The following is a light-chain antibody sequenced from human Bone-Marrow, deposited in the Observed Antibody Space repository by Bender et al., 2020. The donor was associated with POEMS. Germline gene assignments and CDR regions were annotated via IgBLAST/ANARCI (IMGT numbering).Light chain of an antibody. Sequence: QSALTQPASVSGSPGQSTTISCTGTSGDVCGPYKYVSWYQQHPGKAPKLMIYDVSNRPSGVSNRFSGSKSGNTASLTISGLQAEDEADYYCSSYSIDSTLVFGGGTRLTVL. V-gene: IGLV2-14*01. CDR1: SGDVCGPYKY. CDR3: SSYSIDSTLV. CDR2: DVS. J-gene: IGLJ2*01.